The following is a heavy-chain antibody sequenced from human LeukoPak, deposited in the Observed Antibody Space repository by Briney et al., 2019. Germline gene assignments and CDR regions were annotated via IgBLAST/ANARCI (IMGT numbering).Heavy chain of an antibody. D-gene: IGHD3-16*01. J-gene: IGHJ4*02. V-gene: IGHV4-61*02. CDR2: IYTSGST. Sequence: SETLSLTCTVSGGSISSGSYYWSWIRQPAGKGLEWIGRIYTSGSTNYNPSLKSRVTISIDTSKSQFSLRLSSVTAADTAVYYCARGSRLPLDFWDQGSLVTVSS. CDR1: GGSISSGSYY. CDR3: ARGSRLPLDF.